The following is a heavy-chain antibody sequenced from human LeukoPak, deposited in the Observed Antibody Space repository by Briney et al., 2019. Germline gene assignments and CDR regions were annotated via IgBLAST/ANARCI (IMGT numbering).Heavy chain of an antibody. V-gene: IGHV1-18*01. J-gene: IGHJ4*02. D-gene: IGHD5-12*01. CDR1: GYTFTSYA. CDR2: ISAYNGNT. Sequence: GASVKVSCKASGYTFTSYAMHWVRQAPGQRLEWMGWISAYNGNTNYAQKFQGRVTMTTDTSTSTAYMELRSLRSDDTAVYYCAGSGDIVATKSFDYWGQGTLVTVSS. CDR3: AGSGDIVATKSFDY.